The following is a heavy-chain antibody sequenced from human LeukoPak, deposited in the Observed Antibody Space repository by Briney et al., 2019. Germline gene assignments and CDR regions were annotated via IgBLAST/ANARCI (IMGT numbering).Heavy chain of an antibody. CDR3: AKMKGHPLPKYYMDV. J-gene: IGHJ6*01. Sequence: AGGSLRLSCAASGFTFIGFAMSWVRRTPGKGLEWVSGISGSGDNTLYADSVKGRFTISRDNSKNTLYLETNSLRAEDTAIYYCAKMKGHPLPKYYMDVWGQGTTVTVSS. CDR2: ISGSGDNT. D-gene: IGHD1-26*01. V-gene: IGHV3-23*01. CDR1: GFTFIGFA.